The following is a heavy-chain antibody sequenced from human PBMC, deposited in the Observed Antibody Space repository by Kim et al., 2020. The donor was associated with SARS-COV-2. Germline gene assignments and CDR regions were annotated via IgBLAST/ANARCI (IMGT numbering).Heavy chain of an antibody. Sequence: GGSLRLSCAASGFTFSSYSMNWVRQAPGKGLEWVSSISSSSSYIYYADSVKGRFTISRDNAKNSLYLQMNSLRAEDTAVYYCARDGTYYDILTGYPPLYYFDYWGQGTLVTVSS. J-gene: IGHJ4*02. CDR1: GFTFSSYS. CDR3: ARDGTYYDILTGYPPLYYFDY. V-gene: IGHV3-21*01. CDR2: ISSSSSYI. D-gene: IGHD3-9*01.